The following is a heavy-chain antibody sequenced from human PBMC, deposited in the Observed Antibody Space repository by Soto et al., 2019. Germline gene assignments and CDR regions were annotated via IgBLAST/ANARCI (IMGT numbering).Heavy chain of an antibody. J-gene: IGHJ6*02. CDR3: ARQRGKILSRQGPYGMDV. Sequence: GESLKISCKGSGYRFTSYWIAWVRQMSGKVLEYMGITYPGDSDTTYSPSFQGQVTFSADKSIRTAYLQWRSLKASDTAMYYCARQRGKILSRQGPYGMDVWGQGTPVTVSS. V-gene: IGHV5-51*01. D-gene: IGHD2-15*01. CDR2: TYPGDSDT. CDR1: GYRFTSYW.